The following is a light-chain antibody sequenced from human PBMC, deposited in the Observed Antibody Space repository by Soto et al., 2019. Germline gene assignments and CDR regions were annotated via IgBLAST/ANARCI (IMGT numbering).Light chain of an antibody. CDR3: VQYNIYPWT. V-gene: IGKV1-17*02. CDR1: QDISNY. CDR2: AAS. J-gene: IGKJ1*01. Sequence: DIQMTQSPSSLSASVGDRVTITCQASQDISNYVSWFQVKPGKAPKSLIYAASRLQSGAPSRFSGSGSETEFSLTIINLQPEDFATYFCVQYNIYPWTFGQGTKV.